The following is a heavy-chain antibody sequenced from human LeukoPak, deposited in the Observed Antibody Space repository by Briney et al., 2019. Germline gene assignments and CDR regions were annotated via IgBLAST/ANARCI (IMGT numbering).Heavy chain of an antibody. V-gene: IGHV4-61*01. CDR3: ARERNRGLDY. Sequence: SETLSLTCTVSGGSISSSNSYWGWVRQPPGRDLEWIGYIYYSGSTNYNPSLKSRVTISVDTSKNQFSLKLSSVTAADTAVYYCARERNRGLDYWGQGTLVTVSS. D-gene: IGHD2/OR15-2a*01. J-gene: IGHJ4*02. CDR2: IYYSGST. CDR1: GGSISSSNSY.